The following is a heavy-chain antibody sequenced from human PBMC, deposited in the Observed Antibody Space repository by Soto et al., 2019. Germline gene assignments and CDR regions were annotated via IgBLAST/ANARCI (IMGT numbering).Heavy chain of an antibody. CDR1: GGNFNNHA. J-gene: IGHJ6*02. V-gene: IGHV1-69*18. CDR2: IIPISYTP. CDR3: ARGASRSYYFYGMDF. Sequence: QVQLVQSGAAVMKPGSSVKVSCKASGGNFNNHAISWVRQVPGQGLEWMGRIIPISYTPKYAQKFQGRLTISADESTSTVNMELSNLRSEDTAIYYCARGASRSYYFYGMDFWGQGTTVTVSS.